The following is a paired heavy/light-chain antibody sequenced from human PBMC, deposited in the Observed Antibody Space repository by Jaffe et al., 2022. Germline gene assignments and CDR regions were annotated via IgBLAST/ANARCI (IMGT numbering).Heavy chain of an antibody. CDR1: GYSISSAYY. CDR2: IYHSGST. CDR3: AREGFYGSDIYYNSNWFDP. J-gene: IGHJ5*02. V-gene: IGHV4-38-2*02. D-gene: IGHD3-10*01. Sequence: QVQLQESGPGLVKPSETLSLTCAVSGYSISSAYYWGWIRQPPGKGLEWIGSIYHSGSTYYNPSLKSRVTISLDTSKNQLSLNLSSVTAADTAVYYCAREGFYGSDIYYNSNWFDPWGQGTLVTVSS.
Light chain of an antibody. CDR1: SSNIGAGYD. CDR2: DNS. Sequence: QSVLTQPPSVSGAPGQRVTISCTGSSSNIGAGYDVHWYQQLPGTAPKVLIYDNSNRPSGVPDRFSGSKSGTSASLAITGLQAEDEADYYCQSYDSSLSGSVVFGGGTKLTVL. V-gene: IGLV1-40*01. J-gene: IGLJ2*01. CDR3: QSYDSSLSGSVV.